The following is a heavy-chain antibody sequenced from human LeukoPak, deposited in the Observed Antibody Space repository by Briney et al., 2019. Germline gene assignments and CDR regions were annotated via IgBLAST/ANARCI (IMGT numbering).Heavy chain of an antibody. Sequence: ASVKVSCKVSEDTLTELSMHWVRQAPGQGLEWMGIINPSGGSTSYAQKFQGRVTMTRDTSTSTVYMELSSLRSEDTAVYYCARRGLTGARARSNWFDPWGQGTLVTVSS. V-gene: IGHV1-46*01. J-gene: IGHJ5*02. CDR2: INPSGGST. D-gene: IGHD1-26*01. CDR3: ARRGLTGARARSNWFDP. CDR1: EDTLTELS.